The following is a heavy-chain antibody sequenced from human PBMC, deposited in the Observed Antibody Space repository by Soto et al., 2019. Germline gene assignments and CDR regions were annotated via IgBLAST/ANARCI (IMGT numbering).Heavy chain of an antibody. CDR2: ITTNGQT. J-gene: IGHJ4*02. CDR3: AKGLLNGRWYAAD. Sequence: GGSLRLYCETSGFTFSNCVMTWVRQPPGKRLEWVSVITTNGQTAYADSVKGRFTISRDNSKNAAYLQMNSLRAEDTAVYYCAKGLLNGRWYAADWGQGTLVTVSS. CDR1: GFTFSNCV. D-gene: IGHD6-13*01. V-gene: IGHV3-23*01.